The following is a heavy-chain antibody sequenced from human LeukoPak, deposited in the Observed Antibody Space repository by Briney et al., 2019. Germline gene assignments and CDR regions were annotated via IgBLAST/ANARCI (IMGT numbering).Heavy chain of an antibody. CDR2: IHYSGST. CDR3: ARGLKTLYDILTGHYKGVAYFDH. CDR1: GGSISDSSYY. J-gene: IGHJ4*02. Sequence: PSETLSLTCTVSGGSISDSSYYWGWIRQPPGKGLEWIASIHYSGSTYYNPSLKSRVTISVDTSKNQFSMKLTSVTAADTAVYYCARGLKTLYDILTGHYKGVAYFDHWGQGTLVTVSS. D-gene: IGHD3-9*01. V-gene: IGHV4-39*01.